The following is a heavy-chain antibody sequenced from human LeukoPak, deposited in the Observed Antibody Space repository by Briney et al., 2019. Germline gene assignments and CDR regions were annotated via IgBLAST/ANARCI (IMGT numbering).Heavy chain of an antibody. J-gene: IGHJ4*02. V-gene: IGHV4-59*01. Sequence: SETLSLTCTVSGGSISSYYWSWIQQPPGKGLEWIGYIYYSGSTNYNPSLKSRVTISVDTSKNQFSLKLSSVTAADTAVYYCARDDDDYVWGSYRYWGQGTLVTVSS. CDR3: ARDDDDYVWGSYRY. CDR2: IYYSGST. D-gene: IGHD3-16*02. CDR1: GGSISSYY.